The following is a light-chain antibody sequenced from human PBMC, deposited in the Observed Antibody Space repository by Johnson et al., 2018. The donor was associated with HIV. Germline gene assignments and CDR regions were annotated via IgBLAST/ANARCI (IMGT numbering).Light chain of an antibody. CDR1: SSTVGNNF. Sequence: QSVLKQPPSVSAAPGQKVTISCSGSSSTVGNNFVSWYQVLPGTAPKLLIYKDNERPSGIHDRFSGSKSGTSATLGITGLTPGDEADYYCGTWDTSLSTGGVFGTGTKVTVL. CDR2: KDN. V-gene: IGLV1-51*02. CDR3: GTWDTSLSTGGV. J-gene: IGLJ1*01.